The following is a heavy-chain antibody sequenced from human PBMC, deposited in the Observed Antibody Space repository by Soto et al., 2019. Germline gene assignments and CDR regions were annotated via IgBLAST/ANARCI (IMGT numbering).Heavy chain of an antibody. CDR3: AREKDFILGGYAFGY. J-gene: IGHJ3*01. CDR1: DSSMSPYY. Sequence: QVQLQESGPRLVKPSETLSLTCSVSDSSMSPYYWTWFRQAPGKGLEWIGHLLYRGTATYNPALQGRVTISLDTSKKQVSLQLSSVIAVDTAVYYCAREKDFILGGYAFGYWGPGTLVTVSS. V-gene: IGHV4-59*01. D-gene: IGHD1-26*01. CDR2: LLYRGTA.